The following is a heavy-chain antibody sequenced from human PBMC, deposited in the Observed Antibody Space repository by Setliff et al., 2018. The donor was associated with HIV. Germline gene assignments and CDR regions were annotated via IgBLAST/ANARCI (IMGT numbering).Heavy chain of an antibody. CDR2: IYPGDSDT. Sequence: GASLKTSCKGSGYTFTSYWIGGGRQMPGKGLGWMGIIYPGDSDTRYSPSFQGQVTISADKSINTAFLQWSSLKASDTAMFYCARSDSANWYVDYWGQGTLVTVSS. V-gene: IGHV5-51*01. CDR1: GYTFTSYW. J-gene: IGHJ4*02. D-gene: IGHD1-1*01. CDR3: ARSDSANWYVDY.